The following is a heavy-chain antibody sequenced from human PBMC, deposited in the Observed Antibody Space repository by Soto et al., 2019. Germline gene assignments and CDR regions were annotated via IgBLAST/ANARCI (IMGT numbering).Heavy chain of an antibody. D-gene: IGHD5-12*01. J-gene: IGHJ4*02. CDR3: AKSGDGYNIDY. CDR1: GFTFDDYA. CDR2: ISWNSGSI. V-gene: IGHV3-9*01. Sequence: PGGSLRLSSPASGFTFDDYAMHWVRQAPGKGLEWVSGISWNSGSIGYADSVKGRFTISRDNAKNSLYLQMNSLRAEDTALYYCAKSGDGYNIDYWGQGT.